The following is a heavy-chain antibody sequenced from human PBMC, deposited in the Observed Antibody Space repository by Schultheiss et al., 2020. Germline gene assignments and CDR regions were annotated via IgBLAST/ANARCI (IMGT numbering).Heavy chain of an antibody. J-gene: IGHJ4*02. CDR2: ISYDGSNK. V-gene: IGHV3-30*03. CDR1: GFTFSSYG. CDR3: ASYQIQLWSQGAY. D-gene: IGHD5-18*01. Sequence: GGSLRLSCAASGFTFSSYGMHWVRQAPGKGLEWVAVISYDGSNKYYADSVKGRFTISRDNSKNTLYLQMNSLRAEDTAVYYCASYQIQLWSQGAYWGQGTLVTVSS.